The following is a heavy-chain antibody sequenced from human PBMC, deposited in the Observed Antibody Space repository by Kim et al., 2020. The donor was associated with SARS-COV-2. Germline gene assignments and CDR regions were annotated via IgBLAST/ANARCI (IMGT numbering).Heavy chain of an antibody. CDR2: IYWDDDK. J-gene: IGHJ6*02. Sequence: SGPTLVNPTQTLTLTCTFSGFSLSTSGVGVGWIRQPPGKALEWLALIYWDDDKRYSPSLKSRLTITKDTSKNQVVLTMTNMDPVDTATYYCAHRTAVSYYYGMDVWGQGTTVTVSS. CDR1: GFSLSTSGVG. V-gene: IGHV2-5*02. CDR3: AHRTAVSYYYGMDV.